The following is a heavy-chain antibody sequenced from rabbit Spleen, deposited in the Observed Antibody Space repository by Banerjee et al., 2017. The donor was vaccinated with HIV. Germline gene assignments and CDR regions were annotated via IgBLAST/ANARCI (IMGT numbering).Heavy chain of an antibody. D-gene: IGHD4-2*01. CDR1: GLDFSSNYW. Sequence: QSLEESGGGLVQPGASLTLTCTASGLDFSSNYWICWVRQAPGKGLEWIACINAATAKPVYATWAKGRFTISRTSSTTVTLRMTSLTVADTATYFCARDVGSNPYIDGVFNLWGPGPLVTVS. V-gene: IGHV1S40*01. CDR2: INAATAKP. CDR3: ARDVGSNPYIDGVFNL. J-gene: IGHJ4*01.